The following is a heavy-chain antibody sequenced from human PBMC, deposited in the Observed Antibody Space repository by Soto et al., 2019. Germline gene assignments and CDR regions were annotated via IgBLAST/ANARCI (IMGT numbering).Heavy chain of an antibody. J-gene: IGHJ4*02. V-gene: IGHV4-59*01. Sequence: SETLSLTCTVSGGSISSYYWSWIRQPPGKGLEWIGYIYYSGSTSYNPSLKSRVTISVDTSKNQFSLKLSSVTAADTAVYYCASSIAAAGTLDYWGQGTLVTVSS. CDR1: GGSISSYY. CDR3: ASSIAAAGTLDY. CDR2: IYYSGST. D-gene: IGHD6-13*01.